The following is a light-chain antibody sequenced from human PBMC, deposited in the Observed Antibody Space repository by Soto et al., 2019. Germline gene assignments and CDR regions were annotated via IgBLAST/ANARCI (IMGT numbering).Light chain of an antibody. CDR2: NDN. CDR3: AAWDDSLSVYV. J-gene: IGLJ1*01. V-gene: IGLV1-44*01. Sequence: QSVLTQPPSASGTPGQRVTISCSGSSSNIGSNTVNWYQQLPGTAPKLLIYNDNQRPSGVPDRFSGSKSGTSASLAISGLQSEDEADYYCAAWDDSLSVYVFGTGTKVTVL. CDR1: SSNIGSNT.